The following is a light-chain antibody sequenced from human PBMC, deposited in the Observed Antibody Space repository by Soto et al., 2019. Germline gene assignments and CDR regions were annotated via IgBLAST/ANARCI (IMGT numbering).Light chain of an antibody. CDR2: GAS. J-gene: IGKJ1*01. Sequence: EIVLTQSPGTLSLSPGVSATLSCRASQSVSSSYLAWYQQKPGQAPRLLIFGASTRAFDIPDRFSGSGSGTDFTLTISRLEPEDFAVYYCQQYDFSLRTFGQGTKVDIK. V-gene: IGKV3-20*01. CDR3: QQYDFSLRT. CDR1: QSVSSSY.